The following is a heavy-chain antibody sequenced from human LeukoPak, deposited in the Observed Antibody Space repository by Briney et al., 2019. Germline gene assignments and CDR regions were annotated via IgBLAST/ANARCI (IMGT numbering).Heavy chain of an antibody. Sequence: GGSLRLSCAASGFTFSSYWMSWVRQAPEKGLEWVANIKQDGSEKFYVDSVKGRFTIFRDNAKNSLYLQMNSLRAEDTAVYYCASSSWSPYFDYWGQGTLVTVSS. V-gene: IGHV3-7*01. J-gene: IGHJ4*02. CDR2: IKQDGSEK. CDR1: GFTFSSYW. D-gene: IGHD6-13*01. CDR3: ASSSWSPYFDY.